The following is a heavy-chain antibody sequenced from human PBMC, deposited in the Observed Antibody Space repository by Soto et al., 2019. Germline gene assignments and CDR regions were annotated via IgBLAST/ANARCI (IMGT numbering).Heavy chain of an antibody. Sequence: PSETLSLACNFSCWCIRSYYWICVRQPAGKALEWIGRIYTSGTTNYNPSLKSRVTMLVDTSKNQFSLKLSSVTAADTAVYYCAREGASGFGMDVWGQGTTVTVSS. J-gene: IGHJ6*02. D-gene: IGHD1-26*01. CDR2: IYTSGTT. V-gene: IGHV4-4*07. CDR3: AREGASGFGMDV. CDR1: CWCIRSYY.